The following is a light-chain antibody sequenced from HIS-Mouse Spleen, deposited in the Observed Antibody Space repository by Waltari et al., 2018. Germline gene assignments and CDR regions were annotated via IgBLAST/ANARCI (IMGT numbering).Light chain of an antibody. Sequence: QSVLTQSPSASGTPGQRVTISCSGSSSNIGSNDVYLYQQIPGTAPKLLIYRNKQRPSGVPDRFSGSKSGSSACRAFSELRSEDESDYYCAAWDDSLSGYVFRTGTKVTVL. J-gene: IGLJ1*01. CDR3: AAWDDSLSGYV. CDR2: RNK. V-gene: IGLV1-47*01. CDR1: SSNIGSND.